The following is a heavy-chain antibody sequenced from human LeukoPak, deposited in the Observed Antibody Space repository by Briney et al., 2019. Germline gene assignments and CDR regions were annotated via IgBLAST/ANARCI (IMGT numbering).Heavy chain of an antibody. CDR2: IIPILGIA. V-gene: IGHV1-69*04. CDR1: GGTFSSYA. J-gene: IGHJ6*02. D-gene: IGHD2-15*01. CDR3: ARDREDIVVVVAAVPGYYYGMDV. Sequence: SVKVSCKASGGTFSSYAISWVRQAPGQGLEWMRRIIPILGIANYAQKFQGRVTITADKSTSTAYMELSSLRSEDTAVYYCARDREDIVVVVAAVPGYYYGMDVWGQGTTVTVSS.